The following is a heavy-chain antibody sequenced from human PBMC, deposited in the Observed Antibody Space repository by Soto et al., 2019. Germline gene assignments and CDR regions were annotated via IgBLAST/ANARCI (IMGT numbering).Heavy chain of an antibody. V-gene: IGHV4-39*01. CDR1: GASINSSGYY. Sequence: QLRLPESGPGMIKTSETLTLTCSFSGASINSSGYYWGWIRQPPGKVLEWIASFLYSGSIYYSPSLKSRATIYVSTSKNQISLNLSSVTAAYMGFYYCARQRNTRGSWYWVDPWCQGTLVTVSS. D-gene: IGHD6-13*01. CDR3: ARQRNTRGSWYWVDP. J-gene: IGHJ5*02. CDR2: FLYSGSI.